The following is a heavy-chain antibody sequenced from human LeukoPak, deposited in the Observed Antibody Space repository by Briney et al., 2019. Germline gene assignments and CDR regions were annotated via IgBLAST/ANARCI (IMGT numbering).Heavy chain of an antibody. CDR1: GGSLSSSSYY. D-gene: IGHD2-2*01. Sequence: SETLSLTCTVSGGSLSSSSYYWGWIRQPPGTGLEWIGSIYYSGSPYYNPSLKGRVTISVDTSKNQFSLKLSSVTAADTAVYYCASSPEGGYCSSTSCYGAFDIWGQGTMVTVSS. J-gene: IGHJ3*02. V-gene: IGHV4-39*01. CDR3: ASSPEGGYCSSTSCYGAFDI. CDR2: IYYSGSP.